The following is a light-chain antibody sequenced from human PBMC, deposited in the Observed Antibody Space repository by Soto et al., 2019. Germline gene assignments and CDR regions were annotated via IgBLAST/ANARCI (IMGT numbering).Light chain of an antibody. J-gene: IGKJ5*01. Sequence: EIVLTQSPGTLSLSPGEGATLSCRASQSVSSSYIAWYQQRPGQTPSLLIYDASTRATGIPDRFSGSESGTHFTLKVSRLEPGDFAVYYCQHFGGTTFTFGQGTRLDIK. V-gene: IGKV3-20*01. CDR1: QSVSSSY. CDR2: DAS. CDR3: QHFGGTTFT.